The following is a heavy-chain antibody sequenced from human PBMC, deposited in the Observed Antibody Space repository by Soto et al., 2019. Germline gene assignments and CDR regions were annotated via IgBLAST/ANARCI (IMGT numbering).Heavy chain of an antibody. D-gene: IGHD3-3*01. CDR1: GFTFSGHG. CDR3: AKDRSRSFGVVIVYYGMDV. Sequence: GGSLRLSCAASGFTFSGHGMHWVRQAPGKGLEWVAVISYDGSNKYYADSVKGRFTISRDNSKNTLYLQMNSLRAEDTAVYYCAKDRSRSFGVVIVYYGMDVWGQGTTVTVSS. V-gene: IGHV3-30*18. CDR2: ISYDGSNK. J-gene: IGHJ6*02.